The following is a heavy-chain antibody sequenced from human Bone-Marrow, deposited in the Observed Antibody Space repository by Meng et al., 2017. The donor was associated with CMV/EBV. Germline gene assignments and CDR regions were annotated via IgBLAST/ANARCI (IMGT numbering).Heavy chain of an antibody. J-gene: IGHJ3*02. Sequence: ASVKVSCKASGYTFTGYYIHWVRQAPGQGLEWMGWISPNSGGTHFAQQFQGRVTMTRDTSISTAYMELTRLRSDDTAVYFCARPYYYDSNGYYSIHVFDIWGQGTMVTASS. CDR1: GYTFTGYY. CDR3: ARPYYYDSNGYYSIHVFDI. CDR2: ISPNSGGT. V-gene: IGHV1-2*02. D-gene: IGHD3-22*01.